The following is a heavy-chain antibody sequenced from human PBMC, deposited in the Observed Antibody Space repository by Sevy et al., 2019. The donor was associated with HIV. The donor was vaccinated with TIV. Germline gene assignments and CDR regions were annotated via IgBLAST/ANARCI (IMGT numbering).Heavy chain of an antibody. CDR2: ISSSSSYT. D-gene: IGHD2-15*01. Sequence: GGSLRLSCAASGFTFSDYYMSWIRQAPGKGLEWVSYISSSSSYTNYADSVKGRFTISRDNAKNSLYLQMKGLRAEDTAVYYCARDGEEGGWLPGYCSGGSCSNNYYYYMDVWGKGTTVTVSS. J-gene: IGHJ6*03. V-gene: IGHV3-11*06. CDR3: ARDGEEGGWLPGYCSGGSCSNNYYYYMDV. CDR1: GFTFSDYY.